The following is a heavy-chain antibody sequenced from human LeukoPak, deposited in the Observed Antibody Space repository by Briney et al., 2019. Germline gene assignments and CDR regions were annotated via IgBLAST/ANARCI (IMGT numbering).Heavy chain of an antibody. J-gene: IGHJ4*02. CDR1: GGSISSYY. CDR2: IYYNGST. Sequence: SETLSLTCTVSGGSISSYYWSWIRQPPGKGLEWIGYIYYNGSTNYNPSLKSRVTISVDTSHNQFSLKLGSVPAADTAVYYCAREGGGYCSGGSCYSLPTYYFDYWGQGTLVTVSS. D-gene: IGHD2-15*01. V-gene: IGHV4-59*13. CDR3: AREGGGYCSGGSCYSLPTYYFDY.